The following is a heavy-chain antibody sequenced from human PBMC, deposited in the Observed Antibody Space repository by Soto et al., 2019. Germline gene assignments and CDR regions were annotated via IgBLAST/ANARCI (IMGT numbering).Heavy chain of an antibody. CDR2: IKSKTDGGTT. CDR1: GFTFSNAW. CDR3: TTDFRLLLFGELLEGDY. V-gene: IGHV3-15*01. Sequence: EVQLVESGGGLVKPGGSLRLSCAASGFTFSNAWMSWVRQAPGKGLEWVGRIKSKTDGGTTDYAAPVKDRFTISRDNSKNTLYLQMNSLKTGDTAVYYCTTDFRLLLFGELLEGDYWGQGTLVTVSS. J-gene: IGHJ4*02. D-gene: IGHD3-10*01.